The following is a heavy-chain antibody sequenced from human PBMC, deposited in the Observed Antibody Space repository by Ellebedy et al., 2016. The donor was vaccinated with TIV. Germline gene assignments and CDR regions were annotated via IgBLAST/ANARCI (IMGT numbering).Heavy chain of an antibody. Sequence: ASVKVSCKASGYTFTDYYMHWVRQAPGQGLEWMAWINPNSGGTNYAQKFQGRVTMTRDTSISTAYMELSRLRSDDTAVYYCARDLWDSYGGDYWGQGTLVTVSS. D-gene: IGHD5-18*01. J-gene: IGHJ4*02. V-gene: IGHV1-2*02. CDR1: GYTFTDYY. CDR2: INPNSGGT. CDR3: ARDLWDSYGGDY.